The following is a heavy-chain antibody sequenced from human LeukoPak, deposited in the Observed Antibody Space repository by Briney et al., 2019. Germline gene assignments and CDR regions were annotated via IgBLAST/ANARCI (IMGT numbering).Heavy chain of an antibody. CDR2: IYSSGST. D-gene: IGHD6-13*01. CDR3: ARSLMDQAAA. J-gene: IGHJ4*02. CDR1: GDSLCSEY. V-gene: IGHV4-4*07. Sequence: PSVTLSLTCTVSGDSLCSEYGNWLRQPAGKGVEWIGRIYSSGSTTYNPSLKSRSTISVDTSQNQFSLKLSSVTAADTAVDYCARSLMDQAAAWGQGTLVTVSS.